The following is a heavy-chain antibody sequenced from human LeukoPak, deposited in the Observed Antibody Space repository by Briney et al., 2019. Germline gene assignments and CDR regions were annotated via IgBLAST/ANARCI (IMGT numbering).Heavy chain of an antibody. Sequence: SETLSLTCTVSGGPISSSSYYWGWIRQPPGKGLEWIGSIYYSGSTYYNPSLKSRVTISVDTSKSQFSLKLSSVTAADTAVYYCARDRVYSSSWYFLYNWFDPWGQGTLVTVSS. V-gene: IGHV4-39*07. J-gene: IGHJ5*02. D-gene: IGHD6-13*01. CDR1: GGPISSSSYY. CDR2: IYYSGST. CDR3: ARDRVYSSSWYFLYNWFDP.